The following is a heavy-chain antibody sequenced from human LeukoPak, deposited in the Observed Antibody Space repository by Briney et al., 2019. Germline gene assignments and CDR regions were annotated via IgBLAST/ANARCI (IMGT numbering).Heavy chain of an antibody. V-gene: IGHV1-46*01. D-gene: IGHD2-21*02. CDR1: GYTFTTYY. CDR3: ATTLHIVVVTWHAVDI. J-gene: IGHJ3*02. CDR2: INPSGGST. Sequence: ASVKVSCKASGYTFTTYYMHWVRQAPGQGLEWMGIINPSGGSTSYAQKFQGRVTMTRDTSTSTVYMELSRLTSDDTTIYYCATTLHIVVVTWHAVDIWGQGTMVTVSS.